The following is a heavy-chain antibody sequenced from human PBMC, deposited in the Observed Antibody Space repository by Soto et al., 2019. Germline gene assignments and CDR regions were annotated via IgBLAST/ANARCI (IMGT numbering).Heavy chain of an antibody. CDR3: SRGTSIPASGDY. CDR2: VSAYNGER. D-gene: IGHD6-6*01. J-gene: IGHJ4*01. Sequence: QVQLVQSGAEVKKPGASVKVSCKASGYTFTNYGINWVRQAPGQWLEWLGWVSAYNGERRYAQRVQARVIMTTDTSTTTAYMELRSLRSDATAVYYCSRGTSIPASGDYWGQGTLVTVSS. CDR1: GYTFTNYG. V-gene: IGHV1-18*01.